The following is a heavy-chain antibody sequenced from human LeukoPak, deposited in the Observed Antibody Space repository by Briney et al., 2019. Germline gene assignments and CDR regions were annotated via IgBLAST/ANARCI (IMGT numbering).Heavy chain of an antibody. V-gene: IGHV3-7*01. CDR1: GFTFSSYW. D-gene: IGHD3-10*01. CDR3: ARAGGGDPLWFGAFDI. Sequence: GGSLRLSCAASGFTFSSYWMSWVRQAPGKGLEWVANIKQDGSEKYYVDSVKGRSTISRDNAKNSLYLQMNSLRAEDTAVYYCARAGGGDPLWFGAFDIWGQGTMVTVSS. CDR2: IKQDGSEK. J-gene: IGHJ3*02.